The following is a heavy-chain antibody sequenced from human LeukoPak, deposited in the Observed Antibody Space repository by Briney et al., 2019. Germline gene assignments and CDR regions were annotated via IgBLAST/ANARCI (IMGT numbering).Heavy chain of an antibody. J-gene: IGHJ3*02. Sequence: GGSLRLSCAASGFTFSSYAMSWVRQAPGKGLEWVSAISGSGGSTYYAGSVKGRFTISRDNSKNTLYLQMNSLRAEDTAVYYCAKVPPQLWSVGGAFDIWGQGTMVTVSS. CDR1: GFTFSSYA. D-gene: IGHD5-18*01. V-gene: IGHV3-23*01. CDR3: AKVPPQLWSVGGAFDI. CDR2: ISGSGGST.